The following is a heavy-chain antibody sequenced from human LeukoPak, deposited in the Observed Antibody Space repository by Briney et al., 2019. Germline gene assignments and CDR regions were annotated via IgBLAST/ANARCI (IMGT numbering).Heavy chain of an antibody. V-gene: IGHV4-59*08. CDR2: IYYTGTT. Sequence: PSETLSLTCTVSGGSISSYYWSWIRQPPGKGLEWIAYIYYTGTTNSNPSLRSRLAFSVDTSKSQLSLNLTSVTAADTAVYYCARRPGYSSGWYDFWGQGILVTVSS. CDR1: GGSISSYY. J-gene: IGHJ5*01. CDR3: ARRPGYSSGWYDF. D-gene: IGHD6-19*01.